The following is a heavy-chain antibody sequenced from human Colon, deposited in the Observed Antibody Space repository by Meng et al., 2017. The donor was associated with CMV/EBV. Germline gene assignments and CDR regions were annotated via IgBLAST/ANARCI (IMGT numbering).Heavy chain of an antibody. CDR3: AKGRGLGASASNY. J-gene: IGHJ4*02. V-gene: IGHV3-74*03. Sequence: AASGFTFSTSWMHWVRQAPGKGLVWVSGISRDGSTTMYADSVKGRFTISRDNAKNTLSLQMNSLRADDTAIYYCAKGRGLGASASNYWGQGTLVTVSS. CDR1: GFTFSTSW. D-gene: IGHD1-26*01. CDR2: ISRDGSTT.